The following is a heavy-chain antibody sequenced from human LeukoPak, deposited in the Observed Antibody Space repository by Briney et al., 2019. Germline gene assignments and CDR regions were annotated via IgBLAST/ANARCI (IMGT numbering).Heavy chain of an antibody. J-gene: IGHJ3*02. D-gene: IGHD1-7*01. CDR1: GYSFTNYW. V-gene: IGHV5-51*01. CDR3: ARRKNYAGCAFGI. CDR2: IYPGDSHT. Sequence: GESLKISCKASGYSFTNYWIGWVRQMPGKGLEWMGIIYPGDSHTTYSPSLQGQVTISADKSISTAYLQWSSLRASDTAMYYCARRKNYAGCAFGIWGQGTMVTVSS.